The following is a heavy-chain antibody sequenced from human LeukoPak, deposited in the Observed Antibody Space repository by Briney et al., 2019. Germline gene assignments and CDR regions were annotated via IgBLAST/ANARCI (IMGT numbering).Heavy chain of an antibody. J-gene: IGHJ4*02. CDR3: ARRDIVVVVSASDY. CDR2: ITASGDST. CDR1: GFTFSNYV. Sequence: GGSLRLSCAASGFTFSNYVMIWVRQALGKGLEWVSGITASGDSTYYGDSVKGRFTMSRDNSKNTVYLQMNSLRVDDTAVYFCARRDIVVVVSASDYWGQGTLVTVSS. V-gene: IGHV3-23*01. D-gene: IGHD2-15*01.